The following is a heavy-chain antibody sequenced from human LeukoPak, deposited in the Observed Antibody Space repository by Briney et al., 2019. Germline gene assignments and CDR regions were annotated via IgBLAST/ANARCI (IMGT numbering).Heavy chain of an antibody. V-gene: IGHV3-48*03. CDR3: AREGVTVVTRYLDY. J-gene: IGHJ4*02. Sequence: GGSLRLSCAASGFTFSSYEMNWVRQAPGKGLEWVSYISSSGSTRYYADSVKGRFTISRDNAKNSLYLQMNSLRAEDTAVYYCAREGVTVVTRYLDYWGQGTLVTVSS. CDR2: ISSSGSTR. CDR1: GFTFSSYE. D-gene: IGHD4-23*01.